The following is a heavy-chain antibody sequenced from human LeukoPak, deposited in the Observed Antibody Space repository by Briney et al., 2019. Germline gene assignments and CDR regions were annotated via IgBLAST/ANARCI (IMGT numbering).Heavy chain of an antibody. CDR2: INWNGGST. J-gene: IGHJ4*02. CDR3: TRDVSWGTRYFDY. V-gene: IGHV3-20*04. CDR1: GFTFDDHG. D-gene: IGHD1-1*01. Sequence: GGSLRLSCTASGFTFDDHGMSWVRQAPGKGLEWVSNINWNGGSTGYIDSVKGRFTISRDNAKNSLYMQMNSLRVEDTAFYYCTRDVSWGTRYFDYWGQGILVTVSS.